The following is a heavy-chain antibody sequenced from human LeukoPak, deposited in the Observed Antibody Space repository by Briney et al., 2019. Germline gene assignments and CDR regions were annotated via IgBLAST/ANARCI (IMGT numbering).Heavy chain of an antibody. D-gene: IGHD3-16*01. J-gene: IGHJ6*02. Sequence: SETLSLTCTVSVASISSYSWSWMRQPPAKGVEVVGYIYYSGTTNYNPSLKSRVTISLDTSKTQFSLKLSSVTAADTAVYYCARVWGSSLYYGMDVWGQGTTVTVSS. CDR1: VASISSYS. CDR2: IYYSGTT. CDR3: ARVWGSSLYYGMDV. V-gene: IGHV4-59*01.